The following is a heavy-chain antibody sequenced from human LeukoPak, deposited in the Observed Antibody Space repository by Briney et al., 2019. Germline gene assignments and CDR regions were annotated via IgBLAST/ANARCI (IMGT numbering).Heavy chain of an antibody. V-gene: IGHV3-7*01. CDR3: ARFRTLGA. J-gene: IGHJ5*02. Sequence: PGGSLRLSCAASGFTFSTSWMSWVRQAPGKGLEWVASIKEDGSDKYYVDSVKGRFTISRDNAKNSLYLQMSSLRAEDTAVNYCARFRTLGAWGQGTLVTVSS. CDR2: IKEDGSDK. CDR1: GFTFSTSW. D-gene: IGHD3-3*01.